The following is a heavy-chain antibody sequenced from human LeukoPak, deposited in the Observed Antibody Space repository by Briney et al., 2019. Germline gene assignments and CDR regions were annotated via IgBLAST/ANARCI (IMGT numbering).Heavy chain of an antibody. CDR2: IYHSGST. V-gene: IGHV4-59*08. J-gene: IGHJ4*02. Sequence: PSETLSLTCTVSGGSISSYYWSWIRQPPGKGLEWIGYIYHSGSTKYNPSLKSRVTISVDTSKNQFSLKLSSVTAADTAVYYCARSTSASYDSSGYAQVHYFDYWGQGTLVTVSS. CDR3: ARSTSASYDSSGYAQVHYFDY. CDR1: GGSISSYY. D-gene: IGHD3-22*01.